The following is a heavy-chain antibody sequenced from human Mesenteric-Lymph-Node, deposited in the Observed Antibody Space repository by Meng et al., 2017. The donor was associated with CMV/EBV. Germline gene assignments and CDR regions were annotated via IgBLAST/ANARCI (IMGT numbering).Heavy chain of an antibody. CDR3: AKGDSSGWSPFDY. CDR2: IYSDGSSA. J-gene: IGHJ4*02. Sequence: GGSLRLSCAASGFTFSSYAMSWVRQAPGKGLEWVSVIYSDGSSAYYADSVKGRFTISRDNSKNTLYLQMNSLRAEDTAVYYCAKGDSSGWSPFDYWGQGTLVTVSS. D-gene: IGHD3-22*01. V-gene: IGHV3-23*03. CDR1: GFTFSSYA.